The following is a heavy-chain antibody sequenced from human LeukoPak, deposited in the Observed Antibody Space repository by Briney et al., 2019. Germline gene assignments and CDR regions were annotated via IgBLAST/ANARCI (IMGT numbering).Heavy chain of an antibody. CDR3: ARDQHDVVVPAAMYYFDY. Sequence: PGGSLRLSCAASGFTFSSYSMNWVRQAPGKGLEWVSSISSSSSYIYYADSVKGRFTISRDNAKNSLYLQMNSLRAEDTAVYYCARDQHDVVVPAAMYYFDYWGQGTLVPVSS. CDR1: GFTFSSYS. J-gene: IGHJ4*02. D-gene: IGHD2-2*01. CDR2: ISSSSSYI. V-gene: IGHV3-21*01.